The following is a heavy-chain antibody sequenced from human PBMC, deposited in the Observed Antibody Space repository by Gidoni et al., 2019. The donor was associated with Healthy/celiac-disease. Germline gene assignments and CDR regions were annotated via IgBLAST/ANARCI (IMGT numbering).Heavy chain of an antibody. CDR1: GGSFSDYY. D-gene: IGHD3-10*01. Sequence: QVQLQKSSAGLLKPSETPSHTYDVYGGSFSDYYCSWTRLPPGKGLGWIGEINHGGSTNYNPSLKSRVTISVDTSRNQFSLKLRYVSAADTAVYYFARAGSGSSFFDYWGQGTLVTVSS. CDR3: ARAGSGSSFFDY. CDR2: INHGGST. V-gene: IGHV4-34*01. J-gene: IGHJ4*02.